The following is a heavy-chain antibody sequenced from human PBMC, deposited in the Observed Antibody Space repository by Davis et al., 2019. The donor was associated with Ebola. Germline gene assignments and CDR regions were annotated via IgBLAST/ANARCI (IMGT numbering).Heavy chain of an antibody. V-gene: IGHV3-30*03. D-gene: IGHD4-23*01. J-gene: IGHJ4*02. CDR3: ARGGYGGNSFFDY. Sequence: GESLKISCAASGFTFSDYYMSWIRQAPGKGLEWVAVISKSGGDKYYVDSVKGRFTISRDNSKNTLYLQMNSLRAEDTAVYYCARGGYGGNSFFDYWGQGTLVTVSS. CDR2: ISKSGGDK. CDR1: GFTFSDYY.